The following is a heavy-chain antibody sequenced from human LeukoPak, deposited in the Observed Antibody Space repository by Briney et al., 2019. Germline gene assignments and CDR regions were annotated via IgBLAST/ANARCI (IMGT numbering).Heavy chain of an antibody. CDR2: MYYSGST. J-gene: IGHJ4*02. CDR3: ARQRAVAGSPFDF. Sequence: KPSETLSLTCTVSCGPVSRYYCNWIRQPPGKGLEWIGYMYYSGSTNYNPSLKSRVTMSVDASKNQFSLKLSSVTAADTALYYCARQRAVAGSPFDFWGQGTLVTVSS. CDR1: CGPVSRYY. D-gene: IGHD6-19*01. V-gene: IGHV4-59*08.